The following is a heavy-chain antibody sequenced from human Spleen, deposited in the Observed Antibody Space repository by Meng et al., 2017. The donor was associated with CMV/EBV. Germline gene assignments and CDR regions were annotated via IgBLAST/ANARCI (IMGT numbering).Heavy chain of an antibody. V-gene: IGHV3-23*01. CDR2: ISSSGGST. Sequence: GESLKISCAASGFTFSSYAMSWVRQAPGKGLEWVSAISSSGGSTFYADSVKGRFTISRDNFKNTLYLQMSGLRADDAAFYYCAKDLRGSGSHWGQGTLVTVSS. J-gene: IGHJ4*02. CDR3: AKDLRGSGSH. CDR1: GFTFSSYA. D-gene: IGHD3-10*01.